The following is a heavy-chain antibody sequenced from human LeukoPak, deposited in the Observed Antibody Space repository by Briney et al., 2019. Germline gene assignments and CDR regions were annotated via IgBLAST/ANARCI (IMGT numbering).Heavy chain of an antibody. CDR1: GFTFSSYG. Sequence: GGSLRLSCAASGFTFSSYGMHWVRQAPGKGLEWVAFIRYDGSNKYYADSVKGRFTISRDNSKNTLYLQMNSLRAEDTAVYYCAKDYYDSSAYYHARYFDLWGRGTLVTVSS. CDR2: IRYDGSNK. V-gene: IGHV3-30*02. CDR3: AKDYYDSSAYYHARYFDL. J-gene: IGHJ2*01. D-gene: IGHD3-22*01.